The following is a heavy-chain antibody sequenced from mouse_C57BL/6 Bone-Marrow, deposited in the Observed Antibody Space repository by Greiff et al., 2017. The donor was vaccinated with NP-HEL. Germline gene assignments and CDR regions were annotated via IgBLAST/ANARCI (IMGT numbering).Heavy chain of an antibody. CDR1: GFTFSSYA. Sequence: EVMLVESGGGLVKPGGSLKLSCAASGFTFSSYAMSWVRQTPEKRLEWVATISDGGSYTYYPDNVKGRFPISRDNAKNNLYLQMSHLKSEDTAMYYCARDLITTVVDWYFDVWGTGTTVTVSS. CDR3: ARDLITTVVDWYFDV. D-gene: IGHD1-1*01. CDR2: ISDGGSYT. J-gene: IGHJ1*03. V-gene: IGHV5-4*01.